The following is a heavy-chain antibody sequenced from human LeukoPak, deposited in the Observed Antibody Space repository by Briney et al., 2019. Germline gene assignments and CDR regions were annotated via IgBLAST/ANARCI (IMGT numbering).Heavy chain of an antibody. CDR2: ISAYNGNT. J-gene: IGHJ3*02. D-gene: IGHD6-13*01. CDR3: ARVSSSWYGSAFDI. CDR1: GYTFTSYG. Sequence: ASVKVSCKASGYTFTSYGISWVRQAPGQGLEWMGWISAYNGNTNYAQKLQGRVTMTRNTSISTAYMELSSLRSEDTAVYYCARVSSSWYGSAFDIWGQGTMVAVSS. V-gene: IGHV1-18*01.